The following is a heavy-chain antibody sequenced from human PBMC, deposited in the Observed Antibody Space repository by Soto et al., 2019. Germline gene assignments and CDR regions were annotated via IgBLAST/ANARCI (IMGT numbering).Heavy chain of an antibody. CDR2: IYATGTT. Sequence: EVQLVESGGGLVQPGGSLRLSCAASGFTVSNDYMSWVRQAPGKGLEWVSVIYATGTTYHADSVRGRFTISRDNSENTLSLQRNSLRAEDTAVYYCTRLHTSPGCYAFAYWGQGALVTVSS. V-gene: IGHV3-66*04. CDR1: GFTVSNDY. CDR3: TRLHTSPGCYAFAY. J-gene: IGHJ4*02. D-gene: IGHD2-2*01.